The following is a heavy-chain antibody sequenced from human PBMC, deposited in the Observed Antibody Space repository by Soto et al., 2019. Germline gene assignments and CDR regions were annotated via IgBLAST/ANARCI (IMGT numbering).Heavy chain of an antibody. J-gene: IGHJ5*02. CDR2: IYYSGST. CDR1: GGSISSGGYY. Sequence: PSETLSLTCTVSGGSISSGGYYWSWIRQHPGKGLEWIGYIYYSGSTYYNPSLKSRVTISVDTSKNQFSLKLSSVTAADTAVYYCARDLGDPYCSSTSCYNWFDPWGQGTLVTVSS. V-gene: IGHV4-31*03. D-gene: IGHD2-2*01. CDR3: ARDLGDPYCSSTSCYNWFDP.